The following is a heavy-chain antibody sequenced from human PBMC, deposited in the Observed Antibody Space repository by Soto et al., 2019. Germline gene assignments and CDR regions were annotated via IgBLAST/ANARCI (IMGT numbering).Heavy chain of an antibody. V-gene: IGHV1-69*02. CDR2: IIPILGIA. Sequence: QVQLVQSGAEVKKPGSSVKVSCKASGGTFSSYTISWVRQAPGQGLEWMGRIIPILGIANYAQKFQGRVTITADKSTSTAYMELSSMRSEDTAVYYCAREGYSGYDVSYWGQGTLVTVSS. D-gene: IGHD5-12*01. CDR3: AREGYSGYDVSY. J-gene: IGHJ4*02. CDR1: GGTFSSYT.